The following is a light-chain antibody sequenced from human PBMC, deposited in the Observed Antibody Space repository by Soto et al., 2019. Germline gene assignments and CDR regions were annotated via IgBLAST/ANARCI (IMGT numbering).Light chain of an antibody. Sequence: DIQMTQSPSSLSASVGDGVTIACRASHSVTTYLNWYQQKPGKAPKLLIYAASSLQSGVPSRFSASGSGTNFTLTISSLQHEAFSTYYCNQRYSTPHTFAQGTKVDI. CDR3: NQRYSTPHT. CDR1: HSVTTY. CDR2: AAS. V-gene: IGKV1-39*01. J-gene: IGKJ1*01.